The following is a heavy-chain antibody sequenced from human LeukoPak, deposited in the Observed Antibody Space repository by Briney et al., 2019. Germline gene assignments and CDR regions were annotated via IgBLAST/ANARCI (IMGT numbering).Heavy chain of an antibody. D-gene: IGHD1-26*01. CDR3: ARDTPPDPIHYSGSRFDP. CDR2: INAYNANT. J-gene: IGHJ5*02. CDR1: GYTFISYG. Sequence: ASVKVSCKASGYTFISYGISWVRQAPGQGLEWMGWINAYNANTNYAQKFQGKVTITADKSTSTAYMELRSLRSDDTAVYYCARDTPPDPIHYSGSRFDPWGQGTLVTVSS. V-gene: IGHV1-18*01.